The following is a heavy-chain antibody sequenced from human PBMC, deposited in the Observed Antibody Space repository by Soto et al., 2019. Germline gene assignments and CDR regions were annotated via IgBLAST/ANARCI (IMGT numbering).Heavy chain of an antibody. Sequence: PSETLSLTCAVSGYSISSGYYWGWIRQPPGKGLEWIGSIYENESNYYNPSLKSRVTISVDTSKNNFSLNLTSVTAADTAVYYCARDRPTGTSTRGAFDVWGQGTMVTVSS. CDR1: GYSISSGYY. D-gene: IGHD1-1*01. CDR3: ARDRPTGTSTRGAFDV. CDR2: IYENESN. V-gene: IGHV4-38-2*02. J-gene: IGHJ3*01.